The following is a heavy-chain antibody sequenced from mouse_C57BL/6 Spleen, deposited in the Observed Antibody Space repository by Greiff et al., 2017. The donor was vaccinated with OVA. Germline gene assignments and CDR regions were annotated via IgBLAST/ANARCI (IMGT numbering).Heavy chain of an antibody. CDR2: INPGSGGT. J-gene: IGHJ2*01. Sequence: QVQLKQSGAELVRPGTSVKVSCKASGYAFTNYLIEWVKQRPGQGLEWIGVINPGSGGTNYNEKFKGKATLTADKSSSTAYMQLSSLTSEDSAVYFCARAEDGYYSYWGQGTTLTVSS. CDR3: ARAEDGYYSY. CDR1: GYAFTNYL. V-gene: IGHV1-54*01. D-gene: IGHD2-3*01.